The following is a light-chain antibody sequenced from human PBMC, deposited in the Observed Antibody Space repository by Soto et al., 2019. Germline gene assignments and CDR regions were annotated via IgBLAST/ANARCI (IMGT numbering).Light chain of an antibody. CDR2: DVS. J-gene: IGLJ1*01. CDR1: SSDVGGYNY. CDR3: SSYTSSSTLKV. Sequence: QSALTQPASVSGSSGQSITISCTGTSSDVGGYNYVSWYQQHPGKAPKLMIYDVSNRPSGVSNRFSGSKSGNTASLTISGLQAEDEADYYCSSYTSSSTLKVFGTGTKVNV. V-gene: IGLV2-14*01.